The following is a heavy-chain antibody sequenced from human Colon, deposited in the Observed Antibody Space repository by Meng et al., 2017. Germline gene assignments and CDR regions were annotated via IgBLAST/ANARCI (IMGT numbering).Heavy chain of an antibody. CDR3: ARDSGYDKNWFDP. D-gene: IGHD5-12*01. V-gene: IGHV4-61*01. J-gene: IGHJ5*02. CDR2: IYYSGST. Sequence: GQLQESGPGLVRPPETLSLTCTVAGGSVISNSYYWSWIRQPPGKGLEWIGFIYYSGSTNYNPSLKSRVTISVDTSKNQFSLKVSSVTAADTAVYYCARDSGYDKNWFDPWGQGTLVTVSS. CDR1: GGSVISNSYY.